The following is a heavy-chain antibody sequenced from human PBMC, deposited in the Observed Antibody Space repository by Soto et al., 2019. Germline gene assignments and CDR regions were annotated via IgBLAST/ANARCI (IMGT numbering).Heavy chain of an antibody. CDR1: GYSFTSYW. V-gene: IGHV5-51*03. J-gene: IGHJ6*02. CDR3: XXXXXXXXGVYGMDV. CDR2: IYPGDSDT. Sequence: GESLKISCKGSGYSFTSYWIGWVRQMPGRGLEWMGIIYPGDSDTRYSPSFQGQVTISADKSISTAYLQWSSLKASDTAMYYCXXXXXXXXGVYGMDVWGQGTTVTVSS.